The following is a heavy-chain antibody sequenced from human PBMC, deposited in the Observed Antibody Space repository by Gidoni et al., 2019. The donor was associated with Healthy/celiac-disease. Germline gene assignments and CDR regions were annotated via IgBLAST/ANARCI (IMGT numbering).Heavy chain of an antibody. V-gene: IGHV4-39*01. CDR2: IYYSGST. J-gene: IGHJ4*02. CDR3: ARQSAYIAALWYFDY. D-gene: IGHD6-6*01. Sequence: QLQLPESGPGLGKPSETLSLTCTVSGGSISSSSYYWGWFRQPPGKGLEWIGSIYYSGSTYYNPSLKSRVTISVDTSKNQFSLKLSSVTAADTAVYYCARQSAYIAALWYFDYWGQGTLVTVSS. CDR1: GGSISSSSYY.